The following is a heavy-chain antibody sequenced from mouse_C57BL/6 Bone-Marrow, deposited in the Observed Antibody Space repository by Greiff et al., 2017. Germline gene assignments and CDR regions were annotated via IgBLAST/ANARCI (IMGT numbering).Heavy chain of an antibody. CDR2: INPNCGTT. V-gene: IGHV1-39*01. Sequence: VQLKESGPELVKPGASVKISCKASGYSFTDYNMNWVKQSNGQSLEWIGVINPNCGTTSYNQKFKGKATLTVDHSSSTAYMQLNSLTSEDSAVYYCARGYDYDYAMDYWGQGTSVTVSS. D-gene: IGHD2-4*01. J-gene: IGHJ4*01. CDR3: ARGYDYDYAMDY. CDR1: GYSFTDYN.